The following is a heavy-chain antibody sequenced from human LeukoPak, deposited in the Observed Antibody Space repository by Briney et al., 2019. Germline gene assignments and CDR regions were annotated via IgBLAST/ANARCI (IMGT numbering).Heavy chain of an antibody. D-gene: IGHD6-19*01. Sequence: GGSLRLSCAASGFTFSSYAMSWVRQAPGKGLEWVSAISGSGGSTYYADSEKGRFTISRDNSKNTLYLQMNSLRAEDTAVYYCAKDDLSSGWPKYYFDYWGQGTLVTVSS. CDR2: ISGSGGST. V-gene: IGHV3-23*01. CDR3: AKDDLSSGWPKYYFDY. CDR1: GFTFSSYA. J-gene: IGHJ4*02.